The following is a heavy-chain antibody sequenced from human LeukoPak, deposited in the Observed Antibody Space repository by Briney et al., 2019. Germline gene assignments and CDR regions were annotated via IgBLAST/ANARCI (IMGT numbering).Heavy chain of an antibody. CDR3: AKAGYYDSSGYYSLFDY. D-gene: IGHD3-22*01. Sequence: GRSLRLSCAASGFTFDDYAMHWVRQAPGKGLEWVSGISWNSGSIGYADSVKGRFTISRDNAKNFLYLQMNSLRAEDTALYYCAKAGYYDSSGYYSLFDYWGQGTLVTVSS. J-gene: IGHJ4*02. CDR1: GFTFDDYA. V-gene: IGHV3-9*01. CDR2: ISWNSGSI.